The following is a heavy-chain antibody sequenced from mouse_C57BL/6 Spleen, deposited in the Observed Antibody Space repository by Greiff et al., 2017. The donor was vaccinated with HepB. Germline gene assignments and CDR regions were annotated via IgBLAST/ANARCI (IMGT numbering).Heavy chain of an antibody. J-gene: IGHJ1*03. Sequence: VMLVESGAELARPGASVKLSCKASGYTFTSYGISWVKQRTGQGLEWIGEIYPRSGNTYYNEKFKGKATLTADKSSSTAYMELRSLTSEDSAVYFCAREEDYDGGDWYFDVWGTGTTVTVSS. CDR1: GYTFTSYG. V-gene: IGHV1-81*01. CDR2: IYPRSGNT. D-gene: IGHD2-4*01. CDR3: AREEDYDGGDWYFDV.